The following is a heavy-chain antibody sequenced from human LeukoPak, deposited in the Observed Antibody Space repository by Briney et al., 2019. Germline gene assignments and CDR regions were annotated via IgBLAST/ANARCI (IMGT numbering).Heavy chain of an antibody. CDR2: INHSGST. CDR3: ASDTGYSSSWYGY. Sequence: SETLSLTCAVYGGSFSGYYWSWIRQPPGKGLEWIGEINHSGSTNYNPSLKSRVTISVDTSKNQFSLKLSSVTAADTAAYYCASDTGYSSSWYGYWGQGTLVTVSS. CDR1: GGSFSGYY. D-gene: IGHD6-13*01. J-gene: IGHJ4*02. V-gene: IGHV4-34*01.